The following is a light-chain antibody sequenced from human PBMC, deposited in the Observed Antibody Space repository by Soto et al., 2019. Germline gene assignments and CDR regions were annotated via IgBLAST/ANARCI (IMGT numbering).Light chain of an antibody. V-gene: IGKV1-13*02. CDR1: QDIRGA. CDR2: DVF. J-gene: IGKJ5*01. Sequence: AIQLTQSPSSLSASVGDRVTITCRASQDIRGALAWYQQKPVKPPKRLIFDVFSLESGVPSRFSGSGSGADFTRTISSLQAEDFAAYDCQQFNSYPIAFGQGTRLEIK. CDR3: QQFNSYPIA.